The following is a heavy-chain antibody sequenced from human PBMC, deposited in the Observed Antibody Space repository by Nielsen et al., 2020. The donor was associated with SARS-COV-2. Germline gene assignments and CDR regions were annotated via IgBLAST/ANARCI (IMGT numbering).Heavy chain of an antibody. V-gene: IGHV1-69*13. J-gene: IGHJ4*02. CDR3: ARVGYSYGHDLDY. Sequence: SVKASCKASGGTFSSYAISWVRQAPGQGLEWMGGIIPIFGTANYAQKFQGRVTITADESTSTAYMELSSLRSEDTAVYYCARVGYSYGHDLDYWGQGTLVTVSS. CDR1: GGTFSSYA. CDR2: IIPIFGTA. D-gene: IGHD5-18*01.